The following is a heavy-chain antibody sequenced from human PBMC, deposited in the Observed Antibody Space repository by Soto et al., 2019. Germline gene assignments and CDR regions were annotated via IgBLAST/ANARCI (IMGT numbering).Heavy chain of an antibody. J-gene: IGHJ4*03. CDR2: ISAYNGNT. D-gene: IGHD6-19*01. CDR3: ARDPLAVACNNTPADDFDT. V-gene: IGHV1-18*01. Sequence: ASVKVSCKASGYTFTSYGISWVRQAPGQGLEWMGWISAYNGNTNYAQKLQGRVTMTTDTSTSTAYMELRSLRSDDTAVYYCARDPLAVACNNTPADDFDTWGQGAVLTVSS. CDR1: GYTFTSYG.